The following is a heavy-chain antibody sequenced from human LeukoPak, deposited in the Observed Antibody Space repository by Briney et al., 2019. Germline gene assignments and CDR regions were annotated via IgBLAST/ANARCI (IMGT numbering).Heavy chain of an antibody. J-gene: IGHJ3*02. V-gene: IGHV4-34*01. CDR3: ARGSSGSYFNRHDAFDI. Sequence: SETLSLTCTVSGGSISSYYWSWIRQPPGKGLEWIGEINHSGSTNYNPSLKSRVTISVDTSKNQFSLKLSSVTAADTAVYYCARGSSGSYFNRHDAFDIWGQGTMVTVSS. D-gene: IGHD1-26*01. CDR1: GGSISSYY. CDR2: INHSGST.